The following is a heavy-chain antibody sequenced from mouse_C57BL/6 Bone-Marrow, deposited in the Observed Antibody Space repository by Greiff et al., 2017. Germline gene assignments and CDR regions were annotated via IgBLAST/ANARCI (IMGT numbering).Heavy chain of an antibody. D-gene: IGHD1-1*01. Sequence: EVKLVESGGGLVKPGGSLKLSCAASGFTFSSYAMSWVRQTPEKRLEWVATISDGGSYTYYPDNVKGRFTISRANAKNNLYLQMSHLKSEDTALXYCARDYYGSSHFDYWGHGTTLTVSS. J-gene: IGHJ2*01. CDR1: GFTFSSYA. CDR2: ISDGGSYT. V-gene: IGHV5-4*01. CDR3: ARDYYGSSHFDY.